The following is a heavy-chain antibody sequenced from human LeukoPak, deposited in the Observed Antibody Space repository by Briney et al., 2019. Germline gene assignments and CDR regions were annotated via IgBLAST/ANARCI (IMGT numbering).Heavy chain of an antibody. CDR1: GGTFSSYA. Sequence: ASVKVSCKXSGGTFSSYAISWVRQAPGQGLEWMGRIIPIFGTANYAQKFQGRVTITTDESTSTAYMELSSLRSEDTAVYYCASSPSSSSREAFDIWGQGTMVTVSS. CDR3: ASSPSSSSREAFDI. J-gene: IGHJ3*02. CDR2: IIPIFGTA. V-gene: IGHV1-69*05. D-gene: IGHD6-6*01.